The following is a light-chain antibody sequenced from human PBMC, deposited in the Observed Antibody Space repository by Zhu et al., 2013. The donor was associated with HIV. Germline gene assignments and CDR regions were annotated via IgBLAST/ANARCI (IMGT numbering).Light chain of an antibody. CDR3: QQYYTTPQT. V-gene: IGKV4-1*01. CDR1: QSVLYSSNNKNY. J-gene: IGKJ1*01. CDR2: WAS. Sequence: DIVMTQSPASLAVSLGERVTINCKSTQSVLYSSNNKNYLAWYQQKPGQSPKLLIYWASTRESGVPDRFSGSGSGTDFTLSISSLQAEDVAVYYCQQYYTTPQTFGQGTKVEI.